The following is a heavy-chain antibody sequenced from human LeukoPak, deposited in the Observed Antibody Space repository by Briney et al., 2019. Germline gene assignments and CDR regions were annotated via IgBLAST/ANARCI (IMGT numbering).Heavy chain of an antibody. Sequence: GGSLRLSCAASGFTFSSYAMHWVRQAPGKGLEWVAVISYDGSNKYYADSVKGRFTISRDNSKNTLYLQMISLRAEDTAVYYCARDTLDYYGMDVWGKGTTVTVSS. CDR1: GFTFSSYA. CDR3: ARDTLDYYGMDV. V-gene: IGHV3-30*04. CDR2: ISYDGSNK. J-gene: IGHJ6*04.